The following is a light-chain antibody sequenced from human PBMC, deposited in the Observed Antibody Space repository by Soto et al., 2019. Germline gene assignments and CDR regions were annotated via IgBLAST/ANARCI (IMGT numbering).Light chain of an antibody. V-gene: IGLV2-14*01. J-gene: IGLJ1*01. CDR3: SSFTSSNTLV. Sequence: QSVLTQPASVSGSPGQSITISCTGTSSDVGAYNYVSWYQHHPGKAPKLMIYEVSNRPSGVSNRFSGSKSDNTASLTISGLQAEDEGDYYCSSFTSSNTLVFGTGTKVTVL. CDR2: EVS. CDR1: SSDVGAYNY.